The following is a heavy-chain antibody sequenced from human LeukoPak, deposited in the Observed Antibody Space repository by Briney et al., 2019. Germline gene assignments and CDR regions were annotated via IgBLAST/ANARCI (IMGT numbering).Heavy chain of an antibody. CDR1: GGSISSSTYY. Sequence: SETLSLTCTVSGGSISSSTYYWGWIRQPPGKGLEWIGSIYYIGSTYYNPSLKSRVTMSVDTSKNQFSLKLSSVTAADTAVYYCARFIIGSYYGSGSLFFDYWGQGTLVTVSS. V-gene: IGHV4-39*01. CDR2: IYYIGST. D-gene: IGHD3-10*01. CDR3: ARFIIGSYYGSGSLFFDY. J-gene: IGHJ4*02.